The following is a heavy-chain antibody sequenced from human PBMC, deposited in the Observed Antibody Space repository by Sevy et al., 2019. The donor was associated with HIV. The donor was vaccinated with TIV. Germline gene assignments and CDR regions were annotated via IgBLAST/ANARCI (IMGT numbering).Heavy chain of an antibody. J-gene: IGHJ4*02. CDR1: GGSITSLY. CDR2: IYYNGHI. D-gene: IGHD1-26*01. V-gene: IGHV4-59*11. Sequence: SETLSLTCTVSGGSITSLYWNWIRQPPGKGLEWIANIYYNGHINYNPSLKSRVTLSLDSSKKQFSLSLSSVTAADTAMYYCAGENAWGRGYSWGQGTLVTVSS. CDR3: AGENAWGRGYS.